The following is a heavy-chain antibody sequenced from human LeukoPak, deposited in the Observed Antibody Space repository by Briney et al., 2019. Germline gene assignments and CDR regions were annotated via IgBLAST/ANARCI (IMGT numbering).Heavy chain of an antibody. D-gene: IGHD2-2*01. CDR3: AKDTKQLLQPDYYYYYGMDV. Sequence: LSLTCTVSGGSISSYYWSWVRQAPGKGLEWVSGISWNSGSIGYADSVKGRFTISRDNAKNSLYLQMNSLRAEDTALYYCAKDTKQLLQPDYYYYYGMDVWGQGTTVTVSS. J-gene: IGHJ6*02. V-gene: IGHV3-9*01. CDR1: GGSISSYY. CDR2: ISWNSGSI.